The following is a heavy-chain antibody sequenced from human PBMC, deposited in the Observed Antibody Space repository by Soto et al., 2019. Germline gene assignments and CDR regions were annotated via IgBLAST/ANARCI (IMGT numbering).Heavy chain of an antibody. Sequence: SETLSLTCTVSGGSISTYYWCWIRQSPGNGLEWIGYIYYSGTTNYNPSLKSRVTISLDTPKNQFSLKPTSVTAADTAVYYCATGTEVKNGYGMDVWGQGTTVTVSS. J-gene: IGHJ6*02. CDR3: ATGTEVKNGYGMDV. CDR2: IYYSGTT. CDR1: GGSISTYY. D-gene: IGHD2-21*01. V-gene: IGHV4-59*01.